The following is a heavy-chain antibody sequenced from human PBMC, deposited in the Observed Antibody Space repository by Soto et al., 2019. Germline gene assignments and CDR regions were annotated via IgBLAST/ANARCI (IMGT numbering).Heavy chain of an antibody. D-gene: IGHD2-8*01. V-gene: IGHV3-74*01. Sequence: GGSLRLSCAASEFTFSSYAMHWVRQAPGKGLVWVSRIKSDGSSTTYADSVKGRFTISRDNAKNTLYLQMNSLRVEDTAVYYCASEGGYCNNINCSPPIHIRAQGTMVPVSS. CDR3: ASEGGYCNNINCSPPIHI. J-gene: IGHJ3*02. CDR2: IKSDGSST. CDR1: EFTFSSYA.